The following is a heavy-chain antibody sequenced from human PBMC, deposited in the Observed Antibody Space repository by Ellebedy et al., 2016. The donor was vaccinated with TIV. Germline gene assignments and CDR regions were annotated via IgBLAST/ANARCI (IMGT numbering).Heavy chain of an antibody. V-gene: IGHV3-30*18. D-gene: IGHD2/OR15-2a*01. J-gene: IGHJ4*02. CDR1: GLSFSYYG. CDR3: VKEDWLEGNKIGSYFFDY. CDR2: ISNDGSYK. Sequence: GESLKISCASSGLSFSYYGMNCVRQAPGTGLEWVAVISNDGSYKNYADSVKGRFTIFRDNSKNTMDLQMNSLRAEDTAGYHCVKEDWLEGNKIGSYFFDYWGQGTLVTVAS.